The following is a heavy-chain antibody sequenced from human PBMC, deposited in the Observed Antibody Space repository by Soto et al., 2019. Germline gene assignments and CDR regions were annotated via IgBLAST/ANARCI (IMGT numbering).Heavy chain of an antibody. CDR2: INPSDGST. Sequence: ASVKVSCKASGYTFTNYYIHWVRQAPGQGLEWMGIINPSDGSTTYAQRFQGRVTMTRDTSTSTVYMELNSLRSEDTALFYCARIMAAQTSSPYYFDYWGQGTLVTVSS. V-gene: IGHV1-46*01. J-gene: IGHJ4*02. CDR3: ARIMAAQTSSPYYFDY. CDR1: GYTFTNYY. D-gene: IGHD6-6*01.